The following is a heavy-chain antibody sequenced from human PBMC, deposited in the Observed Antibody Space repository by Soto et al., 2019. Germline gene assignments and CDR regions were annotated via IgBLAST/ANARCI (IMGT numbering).Heavy chain of an antibody. Sequence: GGSLRLSCAASGFTFSDYYMSWIRQAPGKGLEWVSYISSSGSTIYYADSVKGRFTISRDNAKNSLYLQMNSLRAEDTAVYYCARVGPFLEIQLERQGGDWAFDIWGQGTMVTVSS. CDR2: ISSSGSTI. CDR3: ARVGPFLEIQLERQGGDWAFDI. D-gene: IGHD1-1*01. CDR1: GFTFSDYY. J-gene: IGHJ3*02. V-gene: IGHV3-11*01.